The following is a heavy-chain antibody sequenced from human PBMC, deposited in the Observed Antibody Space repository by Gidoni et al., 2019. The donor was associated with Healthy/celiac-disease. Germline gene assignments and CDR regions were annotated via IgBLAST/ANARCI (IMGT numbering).Heavy chain of an antibody. CDR3: ARPSYDSSGYYYFDY. V-gene: IGHV4-39*01. D-gene: IGHD3-22*01. J-gene: IGHJ4*02. Sequence: QLQLQESGPGLVKPSETLSLTCTVSGGSISSSSYYWGWIRQPPGKGLEWIGSIYYSGSTYYNPSLKSRVTISVDTSKNQFSLKLSSVTAADTAVYYCARPSYDSSGYYYFDYWGQGTLVTVSS. CDR1: GGSISSSSYY. CDR2: IYYSGST.